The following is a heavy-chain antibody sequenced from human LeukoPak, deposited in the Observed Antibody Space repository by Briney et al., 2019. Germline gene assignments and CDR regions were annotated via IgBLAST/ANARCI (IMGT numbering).Heavy chain of an antibody. CDR3: ARATYYGSPPNDP. CDR2: INPNSGGT. J-gene: IGHJ5*02. CDR1: GYTFTGYY. D-gene: IGHD3-10*01. V-gene: IGHV1-2*02. Sequence: ASVKVSCKASGYTFTGYYIHWVRQAPGQGLEWMEWINPNSGGTNFAQQFQGRVTMTKDTSISTAYMELNRLRSDDTAVYYCARATYYGSPPNDPWGQGTLVTVSS.